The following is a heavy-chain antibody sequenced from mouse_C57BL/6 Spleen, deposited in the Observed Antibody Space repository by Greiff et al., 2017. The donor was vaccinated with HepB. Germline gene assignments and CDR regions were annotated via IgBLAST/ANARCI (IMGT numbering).Heavy chain of an antibody. CDR1: GYTFTSYW. Sequence: QVQLQQPGAELVMPGASVKLSCKASGYTFTSYWMHWVKQRPGQGLEWIGEIDPSDSYTNYNQKFKGKATLTVDKSSSTAYMQLSSLTSEDSAVYYCAMGDSKGYDDFDYWGQGTTLTVSS. J-gene: IGHJ2*01. CDR3: AMGDSKGYDDFDY. V-gene: IGHV1-69*01. CDR2: IDPSDSYT. D-gene: IGHD2-2*01.